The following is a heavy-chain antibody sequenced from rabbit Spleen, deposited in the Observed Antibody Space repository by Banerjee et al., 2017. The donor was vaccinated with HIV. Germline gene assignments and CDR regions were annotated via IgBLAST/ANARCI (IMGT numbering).Heavy chain of an antibody. D-gene: IGHD6-1*01. Sequence: QSLEESGGDLVKPGASLTLTCTASGFSFNNNYYMCWVRQAPGKGLEYIACIYAGSSVSTYYANWVNGRFTISSHNAQNTLYLQLNSLTAADTATYFCVREAGYGGYGDANLWGPGTLVTVS. CDR3: VREAGYGGYGDANL. CDR1: GFSFNNNYY. J-gene: IGHJ4*01. V-gene: IGHV1S40*01. CDR2: IYAGSSVST.